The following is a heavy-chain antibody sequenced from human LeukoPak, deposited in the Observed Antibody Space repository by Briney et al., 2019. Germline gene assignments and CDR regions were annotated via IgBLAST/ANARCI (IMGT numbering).Heavy chain of an antibody. J-gene: IGHJ6*02. Sequence: GSLRLSCAASGFTFSSYGMHWVRQAPGKGLERVAVISYDGSNKYYADSVKGRFTISRDNSKNTLYLQMNSLRAEDTAVYYCAKDGASSGYDLDYYYGMDVWGRGTTVTVSS. CDR1: GFTFSSYG. CDR3: AKDGASSGYDLDYYYGMDV. V-gene: IGHV3-30*18. D-gene: IGHD5-12*01. CDR2: ISYDGSNK.